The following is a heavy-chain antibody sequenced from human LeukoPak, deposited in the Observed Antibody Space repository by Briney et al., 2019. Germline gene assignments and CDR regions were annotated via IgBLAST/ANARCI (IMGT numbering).Heavy chain of an antibody. D-gene: IGHD4-17*01. CDR1: GFTFSSYS. CDR3: ARETTASGNFFDS. V-gene: IGHV3-74*01. Sequence: PGGSLRLSCAASGFTFSSYSMNWVRQTPGKGLVWVSRIRSDGGTIDYADSVRGRFTISRDNAKNTLSLQMNSLRAEDTAVYYCARETTASGNFFDSWGQGTLVTVSS. J-gene: IGHJ4*02. CDR2: IRSDGGTI.